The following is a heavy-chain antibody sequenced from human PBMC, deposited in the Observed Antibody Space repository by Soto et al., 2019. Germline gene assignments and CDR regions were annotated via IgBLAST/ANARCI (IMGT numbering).Heavy chain of an antibody. D-gene: IGHD3-3*01. CDR2: ISYDGSNK. V-gene: IGHV3-30-3*01. CDR1: GGTFSSYA. Sequence: QVQLVQSGAEVKKPGSSVKVSCKASGGTFSSYAMHWVRQAPGKGLEWVAVISYDGSNKYYADSVKGRFTISRDNSKNTLYLQMNSLRAEDTAVYYCARALEWLPYYWGQGTLVTVSS. CDR3: ARALEWLPYY. J-gene: IGHJ4*02.